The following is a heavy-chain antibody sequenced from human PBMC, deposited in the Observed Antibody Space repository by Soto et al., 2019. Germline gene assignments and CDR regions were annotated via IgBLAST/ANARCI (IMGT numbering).Heavy chain of an antibody. CDR3: ARESEDLTSNFDY. Sequence: GGSLRLSCAASGFTFTRYSMNWVRQAPGKGLEWVSSISSTTNYIYYADSMKGRFTVSRDNAKNSVYLEMNSLSAEDTALYYCARESEDLTSNFDYWGQGTLVTVS. J-gene: IGHJ4*02. V-gene: IGHV3-21*01. CDR1: GFTFTRYS. CDR2: ISSTTNYI.